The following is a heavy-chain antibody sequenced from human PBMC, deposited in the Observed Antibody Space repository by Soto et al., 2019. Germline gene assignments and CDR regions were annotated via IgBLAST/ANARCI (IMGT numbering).Heavy chain of an antibody. CDR3: AAAAGTSDWFDP. J-gene: IGHJ5*02. CDR1: GFTFSSYW. V-gene: IGHV3-74*01. D-gene: IGHD6-13*01. Sequence: GGSLRLSCAASGFTFSSYWMHWVRQAPGKGLVWVSRINSDGSSTSYADSVKGRFTISRDNAKNTLYLQMNSLRAEDTAVYYCAAAAGTSDWFDPWGQGTLVTVSS. CDR2: INSDGSST.